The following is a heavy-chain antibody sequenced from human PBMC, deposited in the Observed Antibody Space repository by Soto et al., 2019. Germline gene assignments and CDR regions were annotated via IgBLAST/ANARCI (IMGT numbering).Heavy chain of an antibody. CDR3: ARVADYYDSSGYLPVVD. CDR2: IISSGSFI. D-gene: IGHD3-22*01. CDR1: GFSFSNEN. J-gene: IGHJ4*02. V-gene: IGHV3-21*01. Sequence: GGSLRLSCAASGFSFSNENMNWIRQAPGEGLEWGSSIISSGSFIYYADSVRGRFTISRDNAKNSLYLQMNSLRAEDTALYYCARVADYYDSSGYLPVVDWGQGTLVTVSS.